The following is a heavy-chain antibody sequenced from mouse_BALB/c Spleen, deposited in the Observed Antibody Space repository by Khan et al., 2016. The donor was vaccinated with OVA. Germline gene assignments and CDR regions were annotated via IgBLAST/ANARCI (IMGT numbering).Heavy chain of an antibody. Sequence: QLEESGPGLVKPSQSLSLTCTVTGYSITSGYAWNWIRQFPGNKLEWMGYISYSGSTSYNPSLRSRISITRDTSKNQFFLQLNSVTTEDTATNYCARKNYYGYAMDYWGQGTSVTVSS. D-gene: IGHD1-1*01. CDR1: GYSITSGYA. V-gene: IGHV3-2*02. CDR2: ISYSGST. J-gene: IGHJ4*01. CDR3: ARKNYYGYAMDY.